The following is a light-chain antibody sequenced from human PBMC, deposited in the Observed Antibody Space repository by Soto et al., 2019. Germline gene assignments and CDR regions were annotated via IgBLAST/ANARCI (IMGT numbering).Light chain of an antibody. Sequence: DIHLTQSPSTLSASVGDRVTITCRASQTISHWLAWYQQKPGKAPKLLLFDAFNLENGVPSRFSGSGSGTEFTHTTTGLQPDDFATYYCQQYNTYWTFGQGTKVEI. CDR2: DAF. CDR1: QTISHW. V-gene: IGKV1-5*01. J-gene: IGKJ1*01. CDR3: QQYNTYWT.